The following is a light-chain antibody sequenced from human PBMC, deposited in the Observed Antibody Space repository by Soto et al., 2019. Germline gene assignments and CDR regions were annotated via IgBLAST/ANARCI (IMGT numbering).Light chain of an antibody. CDR1: QNINKK. Sequence: DLQMTQSPSSLSASVGDSVTISCRASQNINKKLNWYQQKSGKAPSLLIYDSSTFQSGVPSRFSGSGSGTDFTLAITNLQPEDFASYYCQQSFHTPYTFGQGTKVEI. J-gene: IGKJ2*01. CDR3: QQSFHTPYT. CDR2: DSS. V-gene: IGKV1-39*01.